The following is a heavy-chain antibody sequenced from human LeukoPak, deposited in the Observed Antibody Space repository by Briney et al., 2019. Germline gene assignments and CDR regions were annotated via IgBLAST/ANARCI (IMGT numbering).Heavy chain of an antibody. CDR2: INSDGSNT. D-gene: IGHD2-15*01. CDR3: ARDIGPVVAIDQ. V-gene: IGHV3-74*03. J-gene: IGHJ4*02. CDR1: GFTFGSYW. Sequence: PGGSLRLSCAAPGFTFGSYWMHWVRQAPGKGLVWVSRINSDGSNTKYADSVKGRFSISRDNVKKTLYLQMNSLTAEDTSVYYCARDIGPVVAIDQWGPGTLVTVSS.